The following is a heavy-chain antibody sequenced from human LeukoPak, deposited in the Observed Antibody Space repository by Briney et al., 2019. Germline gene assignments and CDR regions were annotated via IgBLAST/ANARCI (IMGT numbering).Heavy chain of an antibody. CDR1: GFTFNSYA. J-gene: IGHJ4*02. D-gene: IGHD3-22*01. CDR3: ARDSNGGAMIVDY. Sequence: GGSLRLSCAASGFTFNSYAMSWVRQAPGKGVEWVSGISGGGGNGDTTYYADSVKGRFTISKDNSKNTLYLQMNTLRADDTAVYYCARDSNGGAMIVDYWGQGTLVTVSS. CDR2: ISGGGGNGDTT. V-gene: IGHV3-23*01.